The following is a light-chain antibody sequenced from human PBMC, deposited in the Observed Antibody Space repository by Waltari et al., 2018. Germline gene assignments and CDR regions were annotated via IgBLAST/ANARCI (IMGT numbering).Light chain of an antibody. Sequence: QSALTQPASVSGSPGPSITISCTGTSSDIGAYNYVSWYQQHPGKAPKLRIYDVSERPSGVSNRFSGSKYGNTASLTISGLQAEDEADYYCSSYTSSSTDVFGTGTKVTVL. V-gene: IGLV2-14*03. CDR3: SSYTSSSTDV. CDR2: DVS. CDR1: SSDIGAYNY. J-gene: IGLJ1*01.